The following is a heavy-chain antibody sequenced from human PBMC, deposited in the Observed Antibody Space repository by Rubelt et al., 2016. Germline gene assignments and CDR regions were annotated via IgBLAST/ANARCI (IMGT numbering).Heavy chain of an antibody. CDR3: ASHIDGYGYY. J-gene: IGHJ4*02. D-gene: IGHD5-24*01. V-gene: IGHV4-39*01. CDR2: IYYSGST. Sequence: QLQLQESGPGLVKPSETLSLTCTVSGGSISSSSYYWGWIRQPPGKGLEWIGSIYYSGSTYYNPSLKSRVTISVDTSKNQFSLKLSSVSAADTAVYYCASHIDGYGYYWGQGTLVTVSS. CDR1: GGSISSSSYY.